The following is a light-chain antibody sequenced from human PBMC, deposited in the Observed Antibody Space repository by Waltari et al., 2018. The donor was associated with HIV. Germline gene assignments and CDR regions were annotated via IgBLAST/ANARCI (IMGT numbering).Light chain of an antibody. J-gene: IGLJ3*02. CDR3: CSYAGSRSWV. V-gene: IGLV2-23*02. CDR2: DVN. CDR1: TSDIGSYNY. Sequence: QSALTQPASVSGSPGQSLTISCTGTTSDIGSYNYVSCDQQYPGKAPRLLIHDVNKWPSGVSNRCSGSKAGNTASLTSSGVQSEDEADYWCCSYAGSRSWVFGGGTKVTVL.